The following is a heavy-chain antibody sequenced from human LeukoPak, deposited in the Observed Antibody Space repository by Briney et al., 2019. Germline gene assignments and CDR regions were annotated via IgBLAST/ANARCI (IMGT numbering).Heavy chain of an antibody. CDR3: ARSPNYKGYFDY. J-gene: IGHJ4*02. CDR2: ISSFSSTI. D-gene: IGHD3-10*01. V-gene: IGHV3-48*03. CDR1: GFTFSSFE. Sequence: GGSLRLSCAASGFTFSSFEMNWVRQAPGKGLEWVSYISSFSSTIYYADSVMGRFTISRDNAKNSLYLQMNSLRAEDTAVYYCARSPNYKGYFDYWGQGTLVTVSS.